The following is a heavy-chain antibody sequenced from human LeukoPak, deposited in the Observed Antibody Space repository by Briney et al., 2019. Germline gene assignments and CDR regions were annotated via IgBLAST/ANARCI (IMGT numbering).Heavy chain of an antibody. D-gene: IGHD4-17*01. V-gene: IGHV1-18*01. CDR1: GYTFTSYG. CDR3: ASQDYCDYDSRDKWYSYL. Sequence: GASVKVSCKASGYTFTSYGISWVRQAPGQGLEWMGWISAYNGNTNYAQKLQGRVTMTTDTSTSTAYMELRSLRSDDTAVYSCASQDYCDYDSRDKWYSYLWGSRTLVTV. CDR2: ISAYNGNT. J-gene: IGHJ2*01.